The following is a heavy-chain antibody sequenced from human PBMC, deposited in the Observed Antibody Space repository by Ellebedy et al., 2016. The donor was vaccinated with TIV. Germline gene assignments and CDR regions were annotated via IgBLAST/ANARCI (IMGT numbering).Heavy chain of an antibody. CDR2: IIPILGIA. CDR3: ASLLSGNWNDPHDY. J-gene: IGHJ4*02. V-gene: IGHV1-69*04. Sequence: AASVKVSCKASGETSISHALNWVRQAPGQGLEWMGRIIPILGIANYAQKFQGRVTITADKSTSTAYMELSSLRSEDTAVYYCASLLSGNWNDPHDYWGQGTLVTVSS. D-gene: IGHD1-20*01. CDR1: GETSISHA.